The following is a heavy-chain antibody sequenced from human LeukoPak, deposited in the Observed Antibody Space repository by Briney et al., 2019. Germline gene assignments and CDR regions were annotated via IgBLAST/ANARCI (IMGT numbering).Heavy chain of an antibody. J-gene: IGHJ6*02. CDR3: ARASGKGLDYYYYGMDV. Sequence: GGSLRLSCAASGFTFDDYGMSWVRQAPGKGLEWVSGTNWNGGSTGYADSVKGRFTISRDNAKNSLYLQMNSLRAEDTALYHCARASGKGLDYYYYGMDVWGQGTTVTVSS. D-gene: IGHD3-10*01. CDR1: GFTFDDYG. CDR2: TNWNGGST. V-gene: IGHV3-20*01.